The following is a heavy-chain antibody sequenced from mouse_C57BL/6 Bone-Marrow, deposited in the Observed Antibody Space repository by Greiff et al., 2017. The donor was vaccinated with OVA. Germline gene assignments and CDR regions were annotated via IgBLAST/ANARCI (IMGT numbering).Heavy chain of an antibody. J-gene: IGHJ2*01. CDR3: ARWDDYGSSGGFDY. V-gene: IGHV1-20*01. Sequence: VQLQQSGPELVKPGASVKMSCKASGYTFTSYLMNWVMQRPGQGLEWIGPINPENGDTIYNQKFKGKATLTVVKSSSTAYMELRSLTSEDSAVYDCARWDDYGSSGGFDYWGQGTTVTVSS. CDR1: GYTFTSYL. CDR2: INPENGDT. D-gene: IGHD1-1*01.